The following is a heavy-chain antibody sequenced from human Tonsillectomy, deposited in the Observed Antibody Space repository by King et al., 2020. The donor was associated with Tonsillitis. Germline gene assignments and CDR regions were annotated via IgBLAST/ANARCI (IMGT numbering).Heavy chain of an antibody. CDR1: GFTFSSSA. J-gene: IGHJ4*02. D-gene: IGHD5-18*01. CDR3: AKVVSTAMVSSFDY. V-gene: IGHV3-23*04. Sequence: VQLVESGGGLVQPGGSLRLSCAASGFTFSSSAMAWVRQAPGKGLEWVSGISGSGGSTYYADSVKGRFTISRDNSKNTLYLQMNILGAEDTALYYCAKVVSTAMVSSFDYWGQGTLFTVSS. CDR2: ISGSGGST.